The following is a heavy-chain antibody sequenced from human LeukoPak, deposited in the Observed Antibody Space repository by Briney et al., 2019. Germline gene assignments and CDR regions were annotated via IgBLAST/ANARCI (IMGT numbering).Heavy chain of an antibody. Sequence: GGSLRLSCAASGFTFSSYSMNWVRQAPGKGLEWVSYISSSSSTIYYADSVKGRFTISRDNAKNSLYLQMNSLRAEDTAIYYCAKVNGYTYGYVDYWGQGTLVTVSS. J-gene: IGHJ4*02. D-gene: IGHD5-18*01. CDR2: ISSSSSTI. CDR3: AKVNGYTYGYVDY. V-gene: IGHV3-48*04. CDR1: GFTFSSYS.